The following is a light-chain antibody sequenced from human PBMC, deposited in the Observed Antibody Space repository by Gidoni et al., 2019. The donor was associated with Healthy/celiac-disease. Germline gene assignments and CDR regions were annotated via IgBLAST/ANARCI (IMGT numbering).Light chain of an antibody. J-gene: IGLJ1*01. CDR1: NTGSKR. V-gene: IGLV3-21*02. Sequence: SYVRTQPPSVSVAPGQTARITCGGNNTGSKRVHWYQQKPGQGPVLVVDDDSDRRSGIPERFSGCNSGNTATLTISRVEAGDDADYYCQVWVSSSDHYVFGTGTKVTVL. CDR3: QVWVSSSDHYV. CDR2: DDS.